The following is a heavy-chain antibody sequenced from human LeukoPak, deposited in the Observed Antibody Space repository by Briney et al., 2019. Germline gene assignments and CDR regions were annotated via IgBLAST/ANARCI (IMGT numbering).Heavy chain of an antibody. CDR1: GFNFGTFE. Sequence: PGGSLRLSCAASGFNFGTFEMHWVRQAPGKGLEWVAAISHDGRDKYYAVSVKGRFTVSRDNPKKTLHLEMNSLTGEDTGVYYCAVALDYWGPGTLVTVSS. CDR3: AVALDY. J-gene: IGHJ4*02. V-gene: IGHV3-30*04. CDR2: ISHDGRDK.